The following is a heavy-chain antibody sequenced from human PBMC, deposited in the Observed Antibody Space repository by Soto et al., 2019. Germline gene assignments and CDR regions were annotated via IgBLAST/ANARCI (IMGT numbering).Heavy chain of an antibody. Sequence: ASVKVSCKASVYTFTNYGISWVRQAPGQGLERIRWISGYNGNTKYAQKLQGRVTMTTDTSTSTAYMELRSLRSDDTAVYYCARGVGSGSYYNQYNWFDPWGQGTLVTVSS. D-gene: IGHD3-10*01. J-gene: IGHJ5*02. CDR1: VYTFTNYG. CDR2: ISGYNGNT. V-gene: IGHV1-18*01. CDR3: ARGVGSGSYYNQYNWFDP.